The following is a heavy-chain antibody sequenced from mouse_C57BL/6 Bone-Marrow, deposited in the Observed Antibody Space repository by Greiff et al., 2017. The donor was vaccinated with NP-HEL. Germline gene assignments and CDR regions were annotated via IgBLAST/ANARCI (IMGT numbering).Heavy chain of an antibody. CDR2: IYPRSGNT. J-gene: IGHJ1*03. Sequence: QVHVKQSGAELARPGASVKLSCKASGYTFTSYGISWVKQRTGQGLEWIGEIYPRSGNTYYNEKFKGKATLTADKSSSTAYMELRSLTSEDSAVYFCARAGVLDWYFDVWGTGTTVTVSS. V-gene: IGHV1-81*01. CDR3: ARAGVLDWYFDV. CDR1: GYTFTSYG. D-gene: IGHD5-1*01.